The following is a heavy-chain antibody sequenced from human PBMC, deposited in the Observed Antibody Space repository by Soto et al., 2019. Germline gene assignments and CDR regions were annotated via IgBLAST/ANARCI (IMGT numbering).Heavy chain of an antibody. CDR2: ISGSGGST. J-gene: IGHJ4*02. CDR1: GFTFSSYA. D-gene: IGHD2-2*01. CDR3: AKAYTPYCGSTSCYVFDY. V-gene: IGHV3-23*01. Sequence: EVQLLESGGGLVQPGGSLRLSCAASGFTFSSYAMSWVRQAPGKGLEWVSAISGSGGSTYYADSVKGRFTISRDNSKNTLYLQMNSLRAEDTAVYYCAKAYTPYCGSTSCYVFDYWGQGTLVTVSS.